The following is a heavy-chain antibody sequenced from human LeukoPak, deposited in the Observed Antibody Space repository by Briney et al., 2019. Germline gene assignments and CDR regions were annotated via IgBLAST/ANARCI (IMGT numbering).Heavy chain of an antibody. CDR1: GFTFSDYY. J-gene: IGHJ4*02. CDR3: ARFIAAAGRDYFDY. Sequence: GGSLRLSCAASGFTFSDYYMSWIRQAPGKGLEWVSYISSSSSYTNYAVSVKGRFTISRDNAKNSLYLQMNSLRAEDTAVYYCARFIAAAGRDYFDYWGQGTLVTVSS. CDR2: ISSSSSYT. D-gene: IGHD6-13*01. V-gene: IGHV3-11*06.